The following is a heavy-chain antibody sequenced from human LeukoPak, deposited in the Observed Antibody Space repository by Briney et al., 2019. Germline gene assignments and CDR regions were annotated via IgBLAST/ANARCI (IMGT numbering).Heavy chain of an antibody. Sequence: SETLSLTCSVSGGSVSSTNYYWAWIRQPPGKGLEWIGSVYYSGSTYSIPSLKSRVTISVDTSDNQFSLKLSSVTAADTAVYYCAGVPLALRYFFDYWGQGTLVTVSS. CDR3: AGVPLALRYFFDY. CDR2: VYYSGST. J-gene: IGHJ4*02. D-gene: IGHD3-9*01. CDR1: GGSVSSTNYY. V-gene: IGHV4-39*01.